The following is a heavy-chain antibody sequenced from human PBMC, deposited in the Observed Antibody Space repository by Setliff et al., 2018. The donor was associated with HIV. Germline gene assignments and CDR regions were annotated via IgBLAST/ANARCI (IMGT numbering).Heavy chain of an antibody. J-gene: IGHJ4*02. V-gene: IGHV4-31*03. CDR2: IYYSGST. D-gene: IGHD6-13*01. CDR3: AGEPDKIAAADS. Sequence: SETLSLTCTVSGDSIGFSGYFWSWIRQHPGKGLEWIGYIYYSGSTFYNPSLKSRAAISIDTSKNQFFLKLKSVTVADTAVYYCAGEPDKIAAADSWGQGTLVTVSS. CDR1: GDSIGFSGYF.